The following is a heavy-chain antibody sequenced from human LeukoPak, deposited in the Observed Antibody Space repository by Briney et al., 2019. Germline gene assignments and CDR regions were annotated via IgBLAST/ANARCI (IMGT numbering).Heavy chain of an antibody. CDR2: IFYSGNT. D-gene: IGHD1-26*01. V-gene: IGHV4-59*08. Sequence: SETLSLTCIVSGVSISSYYWSWIRQPPGKGLEWIGYIFYSGNTIYNPSLRSRVTISADTSKNHFSLRLRSVTAADTAVYYCARLAAISGSDYPDDWGQGTLVTVSS. CDR1: GVSISSYY. J-gene: IGHJ4*02. CDR3: ARLAAISGSDYPDD.